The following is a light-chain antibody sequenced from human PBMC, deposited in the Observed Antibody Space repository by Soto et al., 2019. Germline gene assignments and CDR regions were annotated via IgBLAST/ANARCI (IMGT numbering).Light chain of an antibody. CDR1: QSVRDN. CDR2: GAS. CDR3: QHYDNWPPL. J-gene: IGKJ3*01. V-gene: IGKV3-15*01. Sequence: EIGMTQSPATLSVSPGETATLSCRASQSVRDNLGWYQQRPGQAPRLLIYGASTRATGIPARFSGSGSGTEFTLTISSLQSEDFAVYYCQHYDNWPPLFGPGTKVDIK.